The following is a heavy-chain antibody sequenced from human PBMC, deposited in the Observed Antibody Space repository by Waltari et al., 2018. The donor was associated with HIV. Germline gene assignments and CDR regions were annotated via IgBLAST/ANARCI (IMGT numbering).Heavy chain of an antibody. Sequence: QVQMIQSRAEAKKPAASVKVARKVVGSSLDELTMPWGRQAPGKGLEWMGGFEPEDDQTIYAQKFQGRVTMTEDTSTDSAYMELSSLTSEDTAVYYCATGGGTTSIQLYDLDVWGQGTTVTVSS. J-gene: IGHJ6*02. CDR1: GSSLDELT. CDR2: FEPEDDQT. V-gene: IGHV1-24*01. D-gene: IGHD1-26*01. CDR3: ATGGGTTSIQLYDLDV.